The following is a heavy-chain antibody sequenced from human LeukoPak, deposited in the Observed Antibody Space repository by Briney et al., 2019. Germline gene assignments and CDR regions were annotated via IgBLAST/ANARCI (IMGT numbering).Heavy chain of an antibody. V-gene: IGHV4-34*01. CDR2: INHSGST. J-gene: IGHJ4*02. Sequence: SEALSLTCTVSGGSISSYSWSWIRQPPGKGLEWIGEINHSGSTNYNPSLKSRVTISVNTSKNQFSLRLSSVTAADTAVYYCARHIRAAAGFFDYWGQGTLVTVSS. D-gene: IGHD6-13*01. CDR3: ARHIRAAAGFFDY. CDR1: GGSISSYS.